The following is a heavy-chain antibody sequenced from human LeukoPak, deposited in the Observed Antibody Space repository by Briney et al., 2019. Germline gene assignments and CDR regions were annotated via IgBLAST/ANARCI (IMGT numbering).Heavy chain of an antibody. CDR3: SRAAALKAFYFDY. Sequence: SETLSLTCTVSGYSISSGYYWGWIRQSPGKGLEWIGSIYHSGSTYYNPSLKSRVTISVDTSKNQFSLKLSSVTAADTAVYYCSRAAALKAFYFDYWGQGTLVTVSS. J-gene: IGHJ4*02. CDR2: IYHSGST. V-gene: IGHV4-38-2*02. CDR1: GYSISSGYY. D-gene: IGHD6-13*01.